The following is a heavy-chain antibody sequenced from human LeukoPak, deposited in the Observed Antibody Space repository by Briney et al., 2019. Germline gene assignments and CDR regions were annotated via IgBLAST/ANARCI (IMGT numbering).Heavy chain of an antibody. J-gene: IGHJ6*02. Sequence: PGGSLRLSCAASGFSFSSYWMTWVRQAPGKGLEWVANIKLDGSERYYMDSVRGRFTISRDNTNNSLYLQINSLRAEDTAVYYCTRDWRKAGMDVWGQGTTVTVSS. CDR3: TRDWRKAGMDV. CDR1: GFSFSSYW. V-gene: IGHV3-7*01. CDR2: IKLDGSER. D-gene: IGHD1-1*01.